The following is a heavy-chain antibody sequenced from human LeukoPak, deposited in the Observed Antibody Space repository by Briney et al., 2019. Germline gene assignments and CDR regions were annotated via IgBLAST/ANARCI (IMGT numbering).Heavy chain of an antibody. CDR3: ARDPGSGWLRFDS. J-gene: IGHJ4*02. D-gene: IGHD6-19*01. V-gene: IGHV1-18*01. Sequence: ASVKVSCKGSGYTFINYGISWVRQAPGQGLEWMGWISAYNGDTNFAQKFQGRVTKTTDTATSTAYMELRSLRSDDTAVYYCARDPGSGWLRFDSWGQGALVTVSS. CDR1: GYTFINYG. CDR2: ISAYNGDT.